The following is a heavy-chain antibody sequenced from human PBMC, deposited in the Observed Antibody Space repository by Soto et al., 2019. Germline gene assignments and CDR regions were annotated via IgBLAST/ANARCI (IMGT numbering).Heavy chain of an antibody. CDR1: GYSFTSYW. D-gene: IGHD3-22*01. CDR3: ASSHYYDSSGYPPSNDVFDS. Sequence: GESLKISCKGSGYSFTSYWIGWVRQMPGKGLEWMGIIYPGDSDTRYSPSFQGQVTISADKSISTAYLQWSSLKASDTAMYYCASSHYYDSSGYPPSNDVFDSWGQGTMVTVSS. CDR2: IYPGDSDT. J-gene: IGHJ3*02. V-gene: IGHV5-51*01.